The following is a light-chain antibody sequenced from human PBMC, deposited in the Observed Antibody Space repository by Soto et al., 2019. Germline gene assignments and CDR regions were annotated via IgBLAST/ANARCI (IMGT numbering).Light chain of an antibody. CDR3: MQGTHWPPHT. V-gene: IGKV2-30*01. CDR2: KVS. CDR1: QSLAYIDGNTY. Sequence: EVVMTQSPLSLPVTLGQPASISCRSSQSLAYIDGNTYLSWFQQRPGQSPRRLIYKVSNREYGVPDRFSGSGSGTDFTLKISRVEAEDVGVYYCMQGTHWPPHTFGQGTKLEIK. J-gene: IGKJ2*01.